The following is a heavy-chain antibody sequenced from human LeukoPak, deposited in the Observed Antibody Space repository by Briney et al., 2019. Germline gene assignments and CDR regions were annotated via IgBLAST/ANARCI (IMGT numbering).Heavy chain of an antibody. V-gene: IGHV1-69*13. CDR1: GGTISNYV. CDR2: IIPIFTTA. CDR3: ARGPQVGAFDL. J-gene: IGHJ3*01. Sequence: GASVKVSCKAAGGTISNYVISWVRQAPGQGLEWVGGIIPIFTTANYAQKFQGRVTITADESTSTAYMELSSLRSEDTAVYYCARGPQVGAFDLWGQGTMVTASS. D-gene: IGHD1-26*01.